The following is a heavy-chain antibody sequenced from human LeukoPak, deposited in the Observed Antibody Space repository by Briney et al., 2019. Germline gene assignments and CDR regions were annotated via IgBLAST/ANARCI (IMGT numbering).Heavy chain of an antibody. D-gene: IGHD1-26*01. J-gene: IGHJ3*02. Sequence: ASVKVSCKASGYTFTSYDINWVRQAPGQGLEWMGWISAYNGNTNYAQKLQGRVTMTTDTSTSTAYMELRSLRSDDTAVYYCASGSGSYYTDAFDIWGQGTMVTVSS. CDR3: ASGSGSYYTDAFDI. CDR2: ISAYNGNT. CDR1: GYTFTSYD. V-gene: IGHV1-18*01.